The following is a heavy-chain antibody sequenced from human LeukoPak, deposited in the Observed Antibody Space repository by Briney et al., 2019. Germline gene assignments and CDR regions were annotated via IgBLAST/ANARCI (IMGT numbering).Heavy chain of an antibody. Sequence: GGSLRLSCAASGFTFSSYAMHWVRQAPGKGLEWVSIIYSGGSTYYADSVKGRFTISRDNSKNTLYLQMNSLRAEDTAVYYCARHLSGDDIWGQGTMVTVPS. J-gene: IGHJ3*02. D-gene: IGHD4-17*01. V-gene: IGHV3-66*04. CDR1: GFTFSSYA. CDR2: IYSGGST. CDR3: ARHLSGDDI.